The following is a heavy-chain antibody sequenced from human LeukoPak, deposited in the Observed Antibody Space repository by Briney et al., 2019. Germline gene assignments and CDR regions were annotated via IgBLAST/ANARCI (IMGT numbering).Heavy chain of an antibody. V-gene: IGHV4-61*02. J-gene: IGHJ4*02. D-gene: IGHD3-16*02. Sequence: PSETLSLTCTVSGGSISSGSYYWSWIRQPAGKGLEWIGRIYTSGSTNYNPSLKSRVTISVDTSENQFSLKLSSVTAADTAVYYCARVIPYYFDYWGQGTLVTVSS. CDR1: GGSISSGSYY. CDR3: ARVIPYYFDY. CDR2: IYTSGST.